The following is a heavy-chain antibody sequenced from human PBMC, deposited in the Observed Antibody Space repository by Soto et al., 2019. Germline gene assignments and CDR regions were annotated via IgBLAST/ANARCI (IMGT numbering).Heavy chain of an antibody. CDR3: ARGLTMGQLPAHF. Sequence: PSVTLSLTCTVSGGSVSNDNFYWSWGRQPPGKGLEWIGYVHSSGITNYNPSLKRRVTISVDTSRNQFSLRLSSLTAADTAVYYCARGLTMGQLPAHF. D-gene: IGHD3-16*01. J-gene: IGHJ2*01. CDR2: VHSSGIT. CDR1: GGSVSNDNFY. V-gene: IGHV4-61*01.